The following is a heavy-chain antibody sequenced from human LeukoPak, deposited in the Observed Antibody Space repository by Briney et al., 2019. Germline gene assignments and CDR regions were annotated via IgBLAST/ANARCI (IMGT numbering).Heavy chain of an antibody. CDR3: ARGRGSSGWYYFDY. CDR2: INHSGST. CDR1: GGSFSGYY. D-gene: IGHD6-19*01. Sequence: SETLSLTCAVYGGSFSGYYWSWIRQPPGKGLEWIGEINHSGSTNYNPSLKSRVTISVATSKNQFSLKLSSVTAADTAVYYCARGRGSSGWYYFDYWGQGTLVTVSS. V-gene: IGHV4-34*01. J-gene: IGHJ4*02.